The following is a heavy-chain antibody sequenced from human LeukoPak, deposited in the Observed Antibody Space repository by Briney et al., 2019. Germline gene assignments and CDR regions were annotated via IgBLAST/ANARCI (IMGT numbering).Heavy chain of an antibody. Sequence: SETQSLTCTVSGASLSSYFWSWIRQPAGKGLEWIGRFYTGGSTHFNTSLKSRLTMSANTSTKQFSLRLRSVTAADTAVYYCARETSRGLDHWGQGILVTVSS. J-gene: IGHJ4*02. CDR2: FYTGGST. V-gene: IGHV4-4*07. D-gene: IGHD2-15*01. CDR3: ARETSRGLDH. CDR1: GASLSSYF.